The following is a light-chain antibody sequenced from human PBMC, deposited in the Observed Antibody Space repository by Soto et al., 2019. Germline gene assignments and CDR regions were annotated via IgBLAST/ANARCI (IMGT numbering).Light chain of an antibody. CDR2: EVS. CDR1: RSLVYSDGNTS. V-gene: IGKV2-30*01. Sequence: DVVMTQSPLSLPVTLGQPASISCRSSRSLVYSDGNTSLNWFQQRPGQSPRRLIFEVSNRDSGVPDRFRGSASGTDFTLKISRVEAEDVGVYYCMQRTHWPHTLGQRTKVDIK. CDR3: MQRTHWPHT. J-gene: IGKJ1*01.